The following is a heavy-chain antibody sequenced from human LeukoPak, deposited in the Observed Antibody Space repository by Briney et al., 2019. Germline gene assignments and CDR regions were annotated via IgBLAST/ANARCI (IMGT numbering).Heavy chain of an antibody. CDR3: ARGYPGHCSSTSCYYYGMDV. CDR1: GGSFSGYY. CDR2: INHSGST. V-gene: IGHV4-34*01. Sequence: SETLSLTCAVYGGSFSGYYWSWIRQPPGKGLEWIGEINHSGSTNYNPSLKSRVTISVDTSKNQFSLKLSSVTAADTAVYYCARGYPGHCSSTSCYYYGMDVWGQGTTVTVSS. J-gene: IGHJ6*02. D-gene: IGHD2-2*03.